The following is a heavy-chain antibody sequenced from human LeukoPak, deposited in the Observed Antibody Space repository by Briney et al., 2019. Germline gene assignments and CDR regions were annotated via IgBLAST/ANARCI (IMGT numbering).Heavy chain of an antibody. CDR1: GFTFSNAW. CDR2: IKSKTDGGTT. D-gene: IGHD3-3*01. V-gene: IGHV3-15*01. J-gene: IGHJ4*02. Sequence: PGGSLRLSCAASGFTFSNAWMSWVRQAPGKGLEWVGRIKSKTDGGTTDYAAPVKGRFTISRDDSKNTLYLQMNSLKTEDTAVYYCTTKYYDFWSGYYSPLDYWGQGTLVTVSS. CDR3: TTKYYDFWSGYYSPLDY.